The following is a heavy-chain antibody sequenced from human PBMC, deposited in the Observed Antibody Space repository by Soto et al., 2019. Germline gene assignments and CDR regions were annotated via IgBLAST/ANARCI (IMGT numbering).Heavy chain of an antibody. CDR3: AREFGDIVVVVAAAQALGY. V-gene: IGHV3-30-3*01. CDR1: GFTFSSYA. J-gene: IGHJ4*02. CDR2: ISYDGSNK. Sequence: GGSLRLSCAASGFTFSSYAMHWVRQAPGKGLEWVAVISYDGSNKYYADSVKGRFTISRDNSKNTLYLQMNSLRAEDTAVYYCAREFGDIVVVVAAAQALGYWGQGTLVTVSS. D-gene: IGHD2-15*01.